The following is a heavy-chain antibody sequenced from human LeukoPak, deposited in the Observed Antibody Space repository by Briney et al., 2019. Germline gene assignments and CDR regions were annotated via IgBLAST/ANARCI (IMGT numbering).Heavy chain of an antibody. Sequence: PGGSLPPSCAHSGFTFSTYGVRWVRQAPGKGLEWVSSITLSGGGTTYVDSVKGRFTITRDNSKNTLYLQMNSLRAKDTAVYYCVKNLLGDSAYSWYFDLWGRGTLVTVSS. D-gene: IGHD1-26*01. CDR1: GFTFSTYG. CDR2: ITLSGGGT. CDR3: VKNLLGDSAYSWYFDL. J-gene: IGHJ2*01. V-gene: IGHV3-23*01.